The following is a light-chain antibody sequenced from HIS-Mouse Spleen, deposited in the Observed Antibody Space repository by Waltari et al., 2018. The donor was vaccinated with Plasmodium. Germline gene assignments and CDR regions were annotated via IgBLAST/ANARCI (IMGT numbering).Light chain of an antibody. CDR2: EGS. Sequence: QSALTQPASVSGSPGQSITISCTGTSSDVGSYNLGSWYQQHPGKAPKPMIYEGSKRPSGVSNRFSGSKSGNTASLTISGLQAEDEADYYCCSYAGSSTFVVFGGGTKLTVL. V-gene: IGLV2-23*03. CDR3: CSYAGSSTFVV. J-gene: IGLJ2*01. CDR1: SSDVGSYNL.